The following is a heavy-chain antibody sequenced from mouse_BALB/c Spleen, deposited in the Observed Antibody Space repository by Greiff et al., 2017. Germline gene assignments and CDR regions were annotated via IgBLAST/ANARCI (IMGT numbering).Heavy chain of an antibody. V-gene: IGHV3-2*02. CDR3: ASLYYRYDGAWFAY. Sequence: EVKLMESGPGLVKPSQSLSLTCTVTGYSITSDYAWNWIRQFPGNKLEWMGYISYSGSTSYNPSLKSRISITRDTSKNQFFLQLNSVTTEDTATYYCASLYYRYDGAWFAYWGQGTLVTVSA. CDR1: GYSITSDYA. D-gene: IGHD2-14*01. CDR2: ISYSGST. J-gene: IGHJ3*01.